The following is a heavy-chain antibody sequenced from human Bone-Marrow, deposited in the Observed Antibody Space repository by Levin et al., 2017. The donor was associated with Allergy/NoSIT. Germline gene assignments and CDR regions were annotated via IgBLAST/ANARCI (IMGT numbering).Heavy chain of an antibody. Sequence: SETLSLTCAVYGGSFSGYYWSCIRQPPGKGLEWIGEINHVGSTNYNPSLKSRVTISVDTSKNQFSLKLSSVTAADTAVYYCARSAVTWFGEPTYFDFWGQGTLVTVSS. CDR1: GGSFSGYY. CDR2: INHVGST. CDR3: ARSAVTWFGEPTYFDF. D-gene: IGHD3-10*01. J-gene: IGHJ4*02. V-gene: IGHV4-34*01.